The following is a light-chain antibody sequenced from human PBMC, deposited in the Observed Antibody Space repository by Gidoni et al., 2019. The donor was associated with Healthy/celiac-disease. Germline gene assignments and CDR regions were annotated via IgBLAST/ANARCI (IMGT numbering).Light chain of an antibody. Sequence: DIQMTQSPSSLSAAVGDRVTITCRASQSISSYLNWYQQKPGKAPKLLIYAASSLQSGVPSRFSGSGSVTDFTLTISSLQPEDSATYYCQQSYSTPAFXQXTKVEIK. J-gene: IGKJ1*01. CDR3: QQSYSTPA. CDR2: AAS. CDR1: QSISSY. V-gene: IGKV1-39*01.